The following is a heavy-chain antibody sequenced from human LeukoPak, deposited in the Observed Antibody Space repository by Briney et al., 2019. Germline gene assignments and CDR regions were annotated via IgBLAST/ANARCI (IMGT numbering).Heavy chain of an antibody. D-gene: IGHD2-8*01. CDR3: ARALMGPFDY. CDR2: ISSSSSYI. CDR1: GFTFSSYS. Sequence: KSGGSLRLSCAASGFTFSSYSMNRVRQAPGKGLEWVSSISSSSSYIYYADSVKGRLTISRDNAKNSLYLQMNSLRAEDTAVYYCARALMGPFDYWGQGTLVTVSS. V-gene: IGHV3-21*01. J-gene: IGHJ4*02.